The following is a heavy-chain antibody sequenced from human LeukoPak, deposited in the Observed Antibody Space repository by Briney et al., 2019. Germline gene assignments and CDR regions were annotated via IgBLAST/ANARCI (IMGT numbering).Heavy chain of an antibody. D-gene: IGHD6-19*01. V-gene: IGHV1-8*01. J-gene: IGHJ6*02. CDR2: MNPNSGNT. Sequence: ASVKVSCKASGYTYTSYDINWVRQATGQGLEWMGWMNPNSGNTGYAQKFQGRVTMTRNTSISTAYMELSSLRSEDTAVYYCARRIAVAGYYYYGMDVWGQGTTVTVSS. CDR1: GYTYTSYD. CDR3: ARRIAVAGYYYYGMDV.